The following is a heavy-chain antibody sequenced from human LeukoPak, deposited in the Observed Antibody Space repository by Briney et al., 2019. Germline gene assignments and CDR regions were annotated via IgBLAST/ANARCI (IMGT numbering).Heavy chain of an antibody. Sequence: GGSLRLSCAASGFTFSSYGMHWVRQAPGKGLEWVAVISYDGSNKYYADSVKGRFTISRDNSKNALYLQMNSLRAEDTAVYYCAKVDFDYYYDTKGWFDPWGQGTLVTVSS. CDR3: AKVDFDYYYDTKGWFDP. J-gene: IGHJ5*02. CDR2: ISYDGSNK. D-gene: IGHD3-22*01. CDR1: GFTFSSYG. V-gene: IGHV3-30*18.